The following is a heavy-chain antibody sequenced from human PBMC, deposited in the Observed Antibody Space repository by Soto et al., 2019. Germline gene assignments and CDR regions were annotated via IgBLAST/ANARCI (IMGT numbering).Heavy chain of an antibody. CDR3: ARDNGREQYYDSSGYWYYFDY. CDR2: IIPIFGTA. J-gene: IGHJ4*02. Sequence: SVKVSCKASGGTFSSYAISWVRQAPGQGLEWMGGIIPIFGTANYAQKFQGRVTITADESTSTAYMELSSLRSEDTAVYYCARDNGREQYYDSSGYWYYFDYWGQGTLVTVSS. CDR1: GGTFSSYA. D-gene: IGHD3-22*01. V-gene: IGHV1-69*13.